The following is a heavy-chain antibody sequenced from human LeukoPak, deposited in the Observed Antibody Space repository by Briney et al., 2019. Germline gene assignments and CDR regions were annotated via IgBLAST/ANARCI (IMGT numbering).Heavy chain of an antibody. D-gene: IGHD5-18*01. Sequence: GGSLRLSCAASGFTFSSYAMSWVRQAPGKGLEWVSAISGSGGSTYYADSVKGRFTISRDNSKNTLYPQMNSLRAEDTAVYYCAKCRYSYGRSFDYWGQGTLVTVSS. CDR1: GFTFSSYA. CDR2: ISGSGGST. CDR3: AKCRYSYGRSFDY. V-gene: IGHV3-23*01. J-gene: IGHJ4*02.